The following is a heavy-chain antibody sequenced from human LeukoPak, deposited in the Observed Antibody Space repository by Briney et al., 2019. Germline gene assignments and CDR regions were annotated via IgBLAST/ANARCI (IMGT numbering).Heavy chain of an antibody. D-gene: IGHD3-16*01. J-gene: IGHJ6*02. CDR3: ARDRPWYYDYVWGSYRYYYYGMDV. V-gene: IGHV1-69*05. Sequence: SVKVSCKASGGTFSSYAISWVRQAPGQGLEWMGGIIPIFGTANYAQKFQGRVTITTDESTSTAYMELNSLRAEDTAVYYCARDRPWYYDYVWGSYRYYYYGMDVWGQGTTVTVSS. CDR2: IIPIFGTA. CDR1: GGTFSSYA.